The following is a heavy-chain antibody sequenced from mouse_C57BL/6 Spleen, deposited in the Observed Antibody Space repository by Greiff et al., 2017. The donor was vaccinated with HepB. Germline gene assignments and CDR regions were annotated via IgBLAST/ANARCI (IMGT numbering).Heavy chain of an antibody. D-gene: IGHD2-4*01. V-gene: IGHV1-74*01. Sequence: VQLQQPGAELVKPGASVKVSCKASGYTFTSYWMHWVKQRPGQGLEWIGRIHPSDSDTNYNQKFKGKATLTVDKSSRTAYMQLSSLTSEDSAVYYCAMEELRIYYDYDGGYFDYWGQGTTLTVSS. CDR1: GYTFTSYW. CDR3: AMEELRIYYDYDGGYFDY. CDR2: IHPSDSDT. J-gene: IGHJ2*01.